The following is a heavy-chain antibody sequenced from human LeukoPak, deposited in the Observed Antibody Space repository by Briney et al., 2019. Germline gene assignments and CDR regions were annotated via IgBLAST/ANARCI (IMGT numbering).Heavy chain of an antibody. V-gene: IGHV1-3*01. CDR2: INSGNGNT. CDR1: GYTFTSYA. D-gene: IGHD6-19*01. CDR3: ARVPGYSSGWFDY. J-gene: IGHJ4*02. Sequence: GASVKVSCKASGYTFTSYAMHWVRQAPGQRLEWMGWINSGNGNTKYSQKFQGRVTITRDTSASTAYMELSSLRSEDTAVYYCARVPGYSSGWFDYWGQGTLVTVSS.